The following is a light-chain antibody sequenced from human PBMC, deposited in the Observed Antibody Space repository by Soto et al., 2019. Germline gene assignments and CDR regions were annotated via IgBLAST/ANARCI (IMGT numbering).Light chain of an antibody. CDR2: EDN. J-gene: IGLJ2*01. CDR1: SGSIASNY. V-gene: IGLV6-57*04. CDR3: QSYDSSNHDVV. Sequence: NFMLTQPHSVSESPGKTVTISCTRSSGSIASNYMQWYQQRPGSAPTTVIYEDNQRPSGVPDRFSGSIDSSSNSASLTISGLKTEDEADYYCQSYDSSNHDVVFGGGTKLTVL.